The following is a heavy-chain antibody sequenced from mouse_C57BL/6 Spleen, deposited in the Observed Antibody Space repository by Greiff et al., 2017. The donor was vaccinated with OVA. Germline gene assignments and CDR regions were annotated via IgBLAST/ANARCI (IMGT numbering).Heavy chain of an antibody. CDR2: IDPSDSYT. CDR1: GYTFTSYW. Sequence: QVQLQQPGAELVKPGASVKLSCKASGYTFTSYWMQWVKQRPGQGLEWIGEIDPSDSYTNYNQKFKGKATLTVDTSSSTAYMQLSSLTSEDSAVYYCAKSPRTGPYYWGQGTTLTVSS. CDR3: AKSPRTGPYY. V-gene: IGHV1-50*01. D-gene: IGHD4-1*01. J-gene: IGHJ2*01.